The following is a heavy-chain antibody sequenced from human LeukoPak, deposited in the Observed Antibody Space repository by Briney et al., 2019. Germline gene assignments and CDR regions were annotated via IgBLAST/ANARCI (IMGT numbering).Heavy chain of an antibody. V-gene: IGHV4-34*01. CDR3: ARVRGYSGGWYSDY. Sequence: SETLSLTCAVYGGSFSGYYWSWIRQPPGKGLEWIGEINYSGSTNYNPSLKSRVTISVDTSKNQFSLKLSSVTAADTAVYYCARVRGYSGGWYSDYWGQGTLVTVSS. J-gene: IGHJ4*02. D-gene: IGHD6-19*01. CDR1: GGSFSGYY. CDR2: INYSGST.